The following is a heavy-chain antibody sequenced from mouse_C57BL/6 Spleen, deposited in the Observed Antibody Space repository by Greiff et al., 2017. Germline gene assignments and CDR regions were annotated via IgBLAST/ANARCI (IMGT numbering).Heavy chain of an antibody. CDR2: IYPSDSET. V-gene: IGHV1-61*01. J-gene: IGHJ4*01. Sequence: QVHVKQPGAELVRPGSSVKLSCKASGYTFTSYWMDWVKQRPGQGLEWIGNIYPSDSETHYNQKFKDKATLTVDKSSSTAYMQLSSLTSEDSAVYYCARRGSSFDYYAMDYWGQGTSVTVSS. D-gene: IGHD1-1*01. CDR3: ARRGSSFDYYAMDY. CDR1: GYTFTSYW.